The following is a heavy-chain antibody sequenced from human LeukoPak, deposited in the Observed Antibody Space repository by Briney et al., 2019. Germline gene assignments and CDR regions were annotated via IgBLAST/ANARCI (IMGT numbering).Heavy chain of an antibody. CDR1: GCTLTELS. D-gene: IGHD3-9*01. CDR2: FDPEDGET. Sequence: ASVKVSCKVSGCTLTELSMHWVRQALGKGLEWMGGFDPEDGETIYAQKFQGRVTMTEDTSTDTAYMELSSLRSEDTAVYYRATCRCRLGYYYGMDVWGQGTTVTVSS. J-gene: IGHJ6*02. V-gene: IGHV1-24*01. CDR3: ATCRCRLGYYYGMDV.